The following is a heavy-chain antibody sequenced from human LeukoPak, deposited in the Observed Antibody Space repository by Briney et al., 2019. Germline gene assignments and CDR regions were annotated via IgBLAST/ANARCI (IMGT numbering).Heavy chain of an antibody. CDR2: IYYSGST. CDR1: GGSISSYY. Sequence: SETLSLTCTVSGGSISSYYWSWIRQPPGKGLEWIGYIYYSGSTNYNPSLKSRVTISVDTSKNQFSLKLSSVTAADTAVYYCARDSDPNSSSRYFDYWGQGTLVTVSS. J-gene: IGHJ4*02. CDR3: ARDSDPNSSSRYFDY. V-gene: IGHV4-59*12. D-gene: IGHD6-6*01.